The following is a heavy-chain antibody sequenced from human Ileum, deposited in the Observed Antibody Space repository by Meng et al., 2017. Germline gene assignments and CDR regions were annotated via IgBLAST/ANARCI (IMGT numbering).Heavy chain of an antibody. J-gene: IGHJ4*02. Sequence: QVQLQQLGPGLGQLSGSRALTCAGSGDSISSSGWWSWVRQPPGKGLEWIGQIYQSGSTNYNPSLKSRVTISIDRSENQLSLKLSSVTAADTAVYYCARHIVGPTPGMEYWGQGTLVTVSS. CDR1: GDSISSSGW. D-gene: IGHD1-26*01. CDR3: ARHIVGPTPGMEY. CDR2: IYQSGST. V-gene: IGHV4-4*02.